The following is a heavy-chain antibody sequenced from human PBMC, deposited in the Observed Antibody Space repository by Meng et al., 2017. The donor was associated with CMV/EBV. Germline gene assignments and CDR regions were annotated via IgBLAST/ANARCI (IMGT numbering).Heavy chain of an antibody. CDR2: IIPIFGTA. CDR3: ARGGYSYGNYYYYGMDV. J-gene: IGHJ6*02. V-gene: IGHV1-69*05. CDR1: GGTFSSYA. D-gene: IGHD5-18*01. Sequence: KVSCKASGGTFSSYAISWVRQAPGQGLEWMGGIIPIFGTANYAQKFQGRVTITTDESTSTAYMELSSLRSEDTAVYYCARGGYSYGNYYYYGMDVWGQGTAVTVSS.